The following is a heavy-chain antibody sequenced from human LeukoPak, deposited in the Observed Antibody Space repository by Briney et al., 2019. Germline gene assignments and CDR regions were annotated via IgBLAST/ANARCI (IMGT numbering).Heavy chain of an antibody. J-gene: IGHJ6*03. CDR1: GGSISSGNYY. Sequence: SQTLSPTCTVSGGSISSGNYYWSWIRQPAGKGLEWIGRIYTSGSTNYNPSFKSRVTISADTSKNQFSLKLSSVTAADTAVYYCARDHPTPTTGYMDVWGKGTTVTVSS. CDR3: ARDHPTPTTGYMDV. V-gene: IGHV4-61*02. CDR2: IYTSGST. D-gene: IGHD1-26*01.